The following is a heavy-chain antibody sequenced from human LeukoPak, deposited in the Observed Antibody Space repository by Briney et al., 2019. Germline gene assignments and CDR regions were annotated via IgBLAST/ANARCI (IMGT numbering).Heavy chain of an antibody. CDR2: IYYSGST. Sequence: SETLSLTCTVSGGSISSYYWSWIRQPPGKGLEWIGYIYYSGSTNYNPSFKSRVTISVDTSKNQFSLKLSSVTAADTAVYYCARAVSRLQFDYWGQGTLVTASS. CDR3: ARAVSRLQFDY. D-gene: IGHD3-22*01. CDR1: GGSISSYY. J-gene: IGHJ4*02. V-gene: IGHV4-59*01.